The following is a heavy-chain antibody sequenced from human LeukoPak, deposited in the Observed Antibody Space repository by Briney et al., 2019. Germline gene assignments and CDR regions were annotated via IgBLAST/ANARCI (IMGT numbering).Heavy chain of an antibody. CDR3: ARDGGGLNDIHADY. V-gene: IGHV1-2*02. Sequence: ASVKVSFKASGYTFTGYHMHWVRQAPGQGLEWMGWINPNSGGTNYAQKFQGRVTMTRDTSISTAYMELSRLRSDDTAVYYCARDGGGLNDIHADYWGQGTLVTVSS. CDR2: INPNSGGT. D-gene: IGHD3-9*01. J-gene: IGHJ4*02. CDR1: GYTFTGYH.